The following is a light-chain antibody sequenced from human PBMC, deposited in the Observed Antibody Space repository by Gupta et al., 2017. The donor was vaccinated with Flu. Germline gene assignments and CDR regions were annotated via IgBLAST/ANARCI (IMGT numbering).Light chain of an antibody. CDR1: SWHTNYA. V-gene: IGLV4-69*01. CDR3: QTSGPGNSVV. Sequence: QVVLTQSPSASASLGASVKLTCTLSSWHTNYAIAWHQQQPEKGPRYLMKVNSDGSHARGDGIPDRFSGSSSGAERYLTISRLQSQDEAHYYCQTSGPGNSVVFGGGTKLTVL. J-gene: IGLJ3*02. CDR2: VNSDGSH.